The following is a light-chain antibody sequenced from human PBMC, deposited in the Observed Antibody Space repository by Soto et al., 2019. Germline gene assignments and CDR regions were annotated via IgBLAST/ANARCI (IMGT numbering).Light chain of an antibody. CDR3: GTWDSSLIAL. V-gene: IGLV1-51*02. CDR1: SSNIGSND. CDR2: ENS. J-gene: IGLJ1*01. Sequence: QSVLTQPPSVSAAPGQKVTISCSGNSSNIGSNDVSWYQQLPGKAPKLLIYENSQRPSGIPDRFSGSKSGTSATLGITGLQTGDDADYNCGTWDSSLIALFGTGTKLTVL.